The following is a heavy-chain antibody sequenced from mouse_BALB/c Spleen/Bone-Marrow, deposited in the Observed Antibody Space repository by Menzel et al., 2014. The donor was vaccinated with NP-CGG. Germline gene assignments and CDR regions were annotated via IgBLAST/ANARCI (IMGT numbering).Heavy chain of an antibody. CDR1: GYVFSTSW. CDR2: IYPGDGDA. Sequence: ESGPELVKLGASVKISCKASGYVFSTSWMNWVKQRPGQGLEWIGWIYPGDGDANYNGTFKCKATLTADKSSSTAYMQLNSLTSVDSAVYFCVRGAHPWGQGTLVTVSA. J-gene: IGHJ3*01. CDR3: VRGAHP. V-gene: IGHV1-82*01.